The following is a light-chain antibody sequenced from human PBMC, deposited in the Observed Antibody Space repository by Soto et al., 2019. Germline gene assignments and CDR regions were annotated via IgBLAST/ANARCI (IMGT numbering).Light chain of an antibody. CDR3: QQRSNWPRT. CDR2: DAS. V-gene: IGKV3-11*01. J-gene: IGKJ1*01. Sequence: EIVLTQSPATLWLSRGERATLSCRASQSVSSYLAWYQQKPGQTPRLLIYDASNRATGIPARFSGSGSGTDFTLTISSLEPEDFAVYYCQQRSNWPRTFGQGTKVEIK. CDR1: QSVSSY.